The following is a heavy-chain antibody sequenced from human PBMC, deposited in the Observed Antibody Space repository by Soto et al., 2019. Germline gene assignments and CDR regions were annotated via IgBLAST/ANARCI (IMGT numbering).Heavy chain of an antibody. V-gene: IGHV1-18*01. J-gene: IGHJ4*02. Sequence: QVQLVQSGAEVKKPGASVKVSCKASGYTFTNYAFSWVRQAPGQGLEWMGWFSAYNGNTNYPQKLQGRVTMTTDTSTSTAYMELRSLRADDTAVYYCARDRAAAGPFDYWGQGTLVTVSS. CDR1: GYTFTNYA. CDR3: ARDRAAAGPFDY. CDR2: FSAYNGNT. D-gene: IGHD6-13*01.